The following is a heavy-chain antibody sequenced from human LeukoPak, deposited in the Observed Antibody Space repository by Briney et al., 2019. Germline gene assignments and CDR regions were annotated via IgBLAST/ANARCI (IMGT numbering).Heavy chain of an antibody. V-gene: IGHV3-23*01. J-gene: IGHJ4*02. CDR2: ISYSGGAT. D-gene: IGHD3-22*01. CDR1: GFTFSRSA. Sequence: GGSLRLSCAASGFTFSRSAMTWVRQGPGTGLEFVASISYSGGATYYADSVKGRFTISRDNSKNTLYLQMNSLRAEDTALYYCAKDGLYYDGSEHVYYFDSWGQGTLVTVSS. CDR3: AKDGLYYDGSEHVYYFDS.